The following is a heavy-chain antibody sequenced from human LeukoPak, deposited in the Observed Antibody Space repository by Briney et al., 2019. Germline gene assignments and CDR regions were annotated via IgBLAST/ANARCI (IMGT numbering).Heavy chain of an antibody. J-gene: IGHJ4*02. Sequence: GSLRLSCAASGFTVSSNYMSWVRQLPGKGLEWIGEINHSGSTNYNPSLKSRVTISVDTSKNQFSLRLSSVTAADTAVYYCARGGFYCGGDCYVDYWGQGTLVTVSS. CDR3: ARGGFYCGGDCYVDY. D-gene: IGHD2-21*02. V-gene: IGHV4-34*01. CDR1: GFTVSSNY. CDR2: INHSGST.